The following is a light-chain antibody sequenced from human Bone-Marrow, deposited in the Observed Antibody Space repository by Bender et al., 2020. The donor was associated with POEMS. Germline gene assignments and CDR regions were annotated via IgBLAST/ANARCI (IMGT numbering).Light chain of an antibody. CDR2: EVS. CDR1: SRDFGGYDY. J-gene: IGLJ1*01. CDR3: SSYTSSSTLV. V-gene: IGLV2-14*01. Sequence: QSALTQPASVSGSPGQSITISCTGTSRDFGGYDYVSWYQHHPGKAPKLMIYEVSKRPSGVPDRFSGSKSGNTASLTISGLQAEDEADYYCSSYTSSSTLVFGTGTKVTVL.